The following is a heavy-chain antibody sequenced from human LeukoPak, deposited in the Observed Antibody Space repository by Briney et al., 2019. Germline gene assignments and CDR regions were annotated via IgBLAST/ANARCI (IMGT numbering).Heavy chain of an antibody. CDR1: GYTFTSYG. CDR2: ISAYNGNT. Sequence: ASVKVSCKASGYTFTSYGISWVRQAPGQGLEWMGWISAYNGNTNYAQKLQGRVTMTTDTSTSTAYMELRSLRSDDTAVYYCARDFSGNWNDDGDFDYWGQGTLVTVSS. D-gene: IGHD1-20*01. V-gene: IGHV1-18*01. CDR3: ARDFSGNWNDDGDFDY. J-gene: IGHJ4*02.